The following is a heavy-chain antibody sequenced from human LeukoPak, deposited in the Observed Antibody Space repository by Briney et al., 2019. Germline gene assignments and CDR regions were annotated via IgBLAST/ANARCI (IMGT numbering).Heavy chain of an antibody. D-gene: IGHD4-11*01. CDR3: ARDLTVTSTCWCDR. CDR2: ITGRSTYI. J-gene: IGHJ5*02. CDR1: GFTFSNYT. Sequence: TGGSLRLSCAVSGFTFSNYTMNWVRQAPGKGLEWVSSITGRSTYIYYADSVKGRFTISRDNAKNSLYLQMNSLRAEDTAVYYCARDLTVTSTCWCDRWGQGTLVSVST. V-gene: IGHV3-21*01.